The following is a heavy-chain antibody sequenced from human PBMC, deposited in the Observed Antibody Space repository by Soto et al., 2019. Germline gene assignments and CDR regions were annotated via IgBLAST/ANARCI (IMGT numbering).Heavy chain of an antibody. V-gene: IGHV3-11*06. Sequence: GGSLRLSCAASGFTFSDYYMSWIRQAPGKGLEWVSYISSSSSYTNYADSVKGRFTISRDNAKNSLDLQMNSLRAEDTAVYYCARGTAEDTAMVYYYYYGMDVWGQGTTVTVSS. J-gene: IGHJ6*02. D-gene: IGHD5-18*01. CDR3: ARGTAEDTAMVYYYYYGMDV. CDR2: ISSSSSYT. CDR1: GFTFSDYY.